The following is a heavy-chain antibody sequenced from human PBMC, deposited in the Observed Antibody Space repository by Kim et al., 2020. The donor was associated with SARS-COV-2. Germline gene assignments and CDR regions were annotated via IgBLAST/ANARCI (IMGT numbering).Heavy chain of an antibody. V-gene: IGHV3-23*01. CDR3: AKDRILSN. D-gene: IGHD3-9*01. CDR2: GDRT. Sequence: GDRTSYAGSVKGRFVISRDTSLNTLFLQMNGLRAEDAGLYYCAKDRILSNWGQGTLVTVSS. J-gene: IGHJ4*02.